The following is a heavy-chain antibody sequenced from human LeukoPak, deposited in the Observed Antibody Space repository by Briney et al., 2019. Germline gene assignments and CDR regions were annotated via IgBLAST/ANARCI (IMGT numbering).Heavy chain of an antibody. Sequence: ASVKVSCKASGYTFTSYGISWVRQAPGQGLEWMGWISAYNGNTNYAQKLQGRVTMTTDTSTSTAYMELRSLRSEDTAVYYCARGIGRYYYGSGSLGYWGQGTLVTVSS. CDR3: ARGIGRYYYGSGSLGY. V-gene: IGHV1-18*01. CDR2: ISAYNGNT. CDR1: GYTFTSYG. J-gene: IGHJ4*02. D-gene: IGHD3-10*01.